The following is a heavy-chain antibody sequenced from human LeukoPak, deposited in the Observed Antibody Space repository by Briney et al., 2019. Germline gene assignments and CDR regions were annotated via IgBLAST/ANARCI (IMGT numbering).Heavy chain of an antibody. Sequence: GASVKVSCKASGGTLSSYAIRWGRQAPGQGVEWVGGIIPIFGTANYAQKFQGRVTITADESTSTAYMELSSLRSEDTAVYYCATSRARSSGRTYYYYYYMDVWGKGTTVTVSS. J-gene: IGHJ6*03. CDR3: ATSRARSSGRTYYYYYYMDV. CDR2: IIPIFGTA. CDR1: GGTLSSYA. D-gene: IGHD6-6*01. V-gene: IGHV1-69*13.